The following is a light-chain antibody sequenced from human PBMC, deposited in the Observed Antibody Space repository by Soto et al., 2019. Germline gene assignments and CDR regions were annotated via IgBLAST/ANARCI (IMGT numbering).Light chain of an antibody. J-gene: IGLJ2*01. V-gene: IGLV1-40*01. CDR1: SSNIGTGYD. Sequence: QAVVTQPPSVSGAPGQRVTISCTGSSSNIGTGYDVHWYQQLPGTAPKLLIYGNSNRPSGVPDRFSGSKSGTSASLAITGLQAEDEADYYCQSYDSNLSFVFGGGIKLTVL. CDR3: QSYDSNLSFV. CDR2: GNS.